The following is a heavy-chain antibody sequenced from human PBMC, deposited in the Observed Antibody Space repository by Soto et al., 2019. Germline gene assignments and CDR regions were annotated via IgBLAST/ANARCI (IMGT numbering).Heavy chain of an antibody. CDR1: GYSFTSYW. D-gene: IGHD6-13*01. V-gene: IGHV5-51*01. CDR2: IYPGDSDT. J-gene: IGHJ6*02. Sequence: PGESLKISCKGSGYSFTSYWIGWVRQMPGKGLEWMGIIYPGDSDTRYSPSFQGQVTISADKSISTAYLQWSSLKASDTAMYYCARRLAAAGMDYYYGMDVWGQGTTVTVSS. CDR3: ARRLAAAGMDYYYGMDV.